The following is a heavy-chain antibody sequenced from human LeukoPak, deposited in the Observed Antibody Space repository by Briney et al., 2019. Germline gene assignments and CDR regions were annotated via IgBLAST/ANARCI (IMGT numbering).Heavy chain of an antibody. CDR2: ISNDGSRK. CDR3: ARDRAWNYFDY. D-gene: IGHD3-3*01. V-gene: IGHV3-30*03. Sequence: GGSLRLSCAPSGFTFSRHGMHWVRQAPGKGLEWVAIISNDGSRKYYAHSVEGRFTISRDNSKNTLYLQMDSLRAEDTAVYYCARDRAWNYFDYWGQGTPVTVSS. CDR1: GFTFSRHG. J-gene: IGHJ4*02.